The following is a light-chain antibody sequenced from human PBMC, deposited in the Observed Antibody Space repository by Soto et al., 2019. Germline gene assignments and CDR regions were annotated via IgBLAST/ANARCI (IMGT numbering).Light chain of an antibody. CDR2: DVS. Sequence: QSVLTQPASVSGSPGQSSTISCTGTSSDVGGYNYVSWYQQHPGKAPKLMIYDVSNRPSGVSNRFSGSKSGNTASLTISGLQAEDEADYYCSSYTSSSTLVFGTGTRSPS. V-gene: IGLV2-14*01. J-gene: IGLJ1*01. CDR3: SSYTSSSTLV. CDR1: SSDVGGYNY.